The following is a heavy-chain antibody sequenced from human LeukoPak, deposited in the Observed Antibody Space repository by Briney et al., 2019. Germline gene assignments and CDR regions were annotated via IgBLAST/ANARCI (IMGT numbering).Heavy chain of an antibody. CDR1: GFTFGDYA. Sequence: GRSLRPSCTASGFTFGDYAMSWVRQAPGKGLEWVGFIRSKAYGGTTEYAASVKGRFTISRDDSKSIAYLQMNSLKTEDTAVYYCTRVRGALWFGELDPWGQGTLVTVSS. CDR2: IRSKAYGGTT. D-gene: IGHD3-10*01. J-gene: IGHJ5*02. CDR3: TRVRGALWFGELDP. V-gene: IGHV3-49*04.